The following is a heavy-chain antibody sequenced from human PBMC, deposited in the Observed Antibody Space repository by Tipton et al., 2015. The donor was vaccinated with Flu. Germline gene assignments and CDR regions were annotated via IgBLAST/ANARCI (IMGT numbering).Heavy chain of an antibody. CDR1: GDSISTFY. J-gene: IGHJ4*02. Sequence: TLSLTCTVSGDSISTFYWGWIRQPPGKGLEWVGYFFFGATTKYSPSLKTRVTISVDTSKNQFSLRVTSVTAADTAVYYCARLSFYDVDLKNFYFDYWGQGALVTVSS. V-gene: IGHV4-59*08. CDR3: ARLSFYDVDLKNFYFDY. D-gene: IGHD3-10*02. CDR2: FFFGATT.